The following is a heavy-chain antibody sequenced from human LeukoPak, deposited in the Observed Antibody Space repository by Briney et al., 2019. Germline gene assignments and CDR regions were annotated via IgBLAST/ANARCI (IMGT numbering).Heavy chain of an antibody. CDR2: INPNSGGT. D-gene: IGHD6-13*01. Sequence: ASVKVSCKASGYTFTGYYMHWVRQAPGQGLEWMGWINPNSGGTNHAEKFQGRVTMTRDTSISTAYMELSSLRSEDTAVYYCARAPEVGILDYWGQGTLVTVSS. CDR1: GYTFTGYY. CDR3: ARAPEVGILDY. J-gene: IGHJ4*02. V-gene: IGHV1-2*02.